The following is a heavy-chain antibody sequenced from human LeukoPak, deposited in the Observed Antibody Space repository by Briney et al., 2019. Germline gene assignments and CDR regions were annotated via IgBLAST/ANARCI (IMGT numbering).Heavy chain of an antibody. V-gene: IGHV3-21*01. CDR2: ISTSSSYK. D-gene: IGHD6-19*01. CDR1: GFTFSSYS. J-gene: IGHJ3*02. Sequence: PGGSLRLSCAASGFTFSSYSMNWVRQAPGKGLEWVSSISTSSSYKYYADSVKGRFTISRDNAKISLYLQMNSLRAEDTAVYYCARDRGSSGWYDAFDIWGQGTMVTVSS. CDR3: ARDRGSSGWYDAFDI.